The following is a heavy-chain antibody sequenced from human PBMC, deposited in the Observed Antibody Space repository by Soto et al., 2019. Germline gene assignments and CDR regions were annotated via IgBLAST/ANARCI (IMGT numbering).Heavy chain of an antibody. CDR2: INAHNGNT. CDR1: GYTFTSYA. V-gene: IGHV1-3*01. J-gene: IGHJ4*02. CDR3: ARDHHYYSSARVDY. Sequence: ASVKVSCKASGYTFTSYAMHWVRQAPGQRLEWMGWINAHNGNTNYSQKFQGRVTLTRDTSTSTAFMELRSLQSDDTAIYYCARDHHYYSSARVDYWGQGTLVTVSS. D-gene: IGHD2-21*01.